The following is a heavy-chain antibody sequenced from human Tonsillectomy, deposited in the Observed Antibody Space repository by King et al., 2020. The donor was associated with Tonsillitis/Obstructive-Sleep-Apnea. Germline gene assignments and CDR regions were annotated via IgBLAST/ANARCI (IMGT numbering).Heavy chain of an antibody. CDR1: GGSFSGYY. J-gene: IGHJ6*03. CDR3: ARGPAGTYYYYYMDV. V-gene: IGHV4-34*01. D-gene: IGHD6-13*01. CDR2: INHSGST. Sequence: VQLQQWGAGLLKPSETLSLTCAVYGGSFSGYYWSWIRQPPGKGLEWIGEINHSGSTNYNPSLKSRVTISVDTSKNQFSLKLSSVTAADTAVYYCARGPAGTYYYYYMDVWGKGTTVTVSS.